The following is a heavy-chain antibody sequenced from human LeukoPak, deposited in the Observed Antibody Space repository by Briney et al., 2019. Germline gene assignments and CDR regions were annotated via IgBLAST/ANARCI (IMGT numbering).Heavy chain of an antibody. D-gene: IGHD1-1*01. Sequence: GGSLRLSCAASGFTFNSYAMSWVRQAPGKGLEWTSAISGSGSSTYYADSVRGRFTISRDNSKNTLYLQMNSLRAEDTAVYYCAKFHEYKSDYWGQGTLVTVSS. J-gene: IGHJ4*02. CDR2: ISGSGSST. CDR1: GFTFNSYA. CDR3: AKFHEYKSDY. V-gene: IGHV3-23*01.